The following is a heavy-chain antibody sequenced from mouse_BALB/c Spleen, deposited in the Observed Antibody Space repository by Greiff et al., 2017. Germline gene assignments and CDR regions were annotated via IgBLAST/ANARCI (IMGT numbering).Heavy chain of an antibody. CDR1: GFTFTDYY. J-gene: IGHJ4*01. V-gene: IGHV7-3*02. D-gene: IGHD2-12*01. CDR2: IRNKANGYTT. Sequence: EVKVEESGGGLVQPGGSLRLSCATSGFTFTDYYMSWVRQPPGKALEWLGFIRNKANGYTTEYSASVKGRFTISRDNSQSILYLQMNTLRAEDSATYYCARYYDGGYAMDYWGQGTSVTVSS. CDR3: ARYYDGGYAMDY.